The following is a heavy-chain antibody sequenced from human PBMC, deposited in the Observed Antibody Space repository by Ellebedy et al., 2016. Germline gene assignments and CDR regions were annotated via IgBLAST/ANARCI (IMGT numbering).Heavy chain of an antibody. D-gene: IGHD2-8*01. CDR3: SMAFDF. V-gene: IGHV3-64D*06. Sequence: GGSLRLSCAGSGFPFSFYGMYWVRQAPGKRLEYISGISNNGHSTYYADSVTGRFTISRDNSRRTLYLQMTSLTPEDTAIYYCSMAFDFWGQGTPVTVS. J-gene: IGHJ4*02. CDR2: ISNNGHST. CDR1: GFPFSFYG.